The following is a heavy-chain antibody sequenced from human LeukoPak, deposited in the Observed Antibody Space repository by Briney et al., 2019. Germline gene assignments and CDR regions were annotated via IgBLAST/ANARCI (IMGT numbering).Heavy chain of an antibody. D-gene: IGHD1-7*01. CDR2: INDSGRT. V-gene: IGHV4-34*01. J-gene: IGHJ6*03. CDR1: GGSFSDYY. CDR3: AGRWNYGRNYYIDV. Sequence: SETLSLTCAVYGGSFSDYYWSWIRQPPGKGLEWIGEINDSGRTNYNPSLMSRVTVSVDTFKNQFSLRLTSVTATDTAVYYCAGRWNYGRNYYIDVWGKGATVSVSS.